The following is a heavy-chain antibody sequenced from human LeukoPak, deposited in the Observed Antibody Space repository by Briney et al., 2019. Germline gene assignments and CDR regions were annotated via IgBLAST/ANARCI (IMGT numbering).Heavy chain of an antibody. J-gene: IGHJ4*02. CDR3: AGSLKFITMIPHY. V-gene: IGHV1-69*13. D-gene: IGHD3-22*01. CDR2: IIPIFGTA. CDR1: GGTFSSYA. Sequence: SVKVSCKASGGTFSSYAISWVRQAPGQGLEWMGGIIPIFGTANYAQKFQGRVTITADESTSTAYMELSSLRSEDTAVYYCAGSLKFITMIPHYWGQGTLVTVSS.